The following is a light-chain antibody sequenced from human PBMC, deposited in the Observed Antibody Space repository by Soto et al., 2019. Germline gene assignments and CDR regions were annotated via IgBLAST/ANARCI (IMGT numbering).Light chain of an antibody. CDR1: NIGSKS. CDR3: QVWDSSSDS. Sequence: SYELTQPPSVSVAPGKTARITCGGNNIGSKSVHWYQQKPGQAPVLVIYYDSDRPSGIPERFSGSNSGNTATLTISRVDAGDEADYYCQVWDSSSDSFGGVTKVTVL. V-gene: IGLV3-21*04. J-gene: IGLJ2*01. CDR2: YDS.